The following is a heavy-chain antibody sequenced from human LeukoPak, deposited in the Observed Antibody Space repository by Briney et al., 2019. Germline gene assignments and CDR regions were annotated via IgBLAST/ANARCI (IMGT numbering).Heavy chain of an antibody. CDR1: GESLNYYY. CDR2: IFDGKTI. CDR3: ASGAWAARLNS. J-gene: IGHJ4*02. D-gene: IGHD4-23*01. Sequence: PSETLSLTCSVYGESLNYYYWSWIRQSPGKGLEWIGDIFDGKTINYNPSLKSRVTISAATSSQQFSLNLKSVTAADTAVYFCASGAWAARLNSWAQGALVIVSS. V-gene: IGHV4-34*12.